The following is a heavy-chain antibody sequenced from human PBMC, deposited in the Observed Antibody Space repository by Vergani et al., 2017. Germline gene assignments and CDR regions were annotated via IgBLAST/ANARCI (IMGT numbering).Heavy chain of an antibody. J-gene: IGHJ4*02. CDR3: AKDLSYSTAWPHLYS. CDR1: GFSFRGHG. CDR2: ISYDGDRR. V-gene: IGHV3-30*18. Sequence: QVHLVESGGGVVQPGRSLTLSCVPSGFSFRGHGMHWVRQAPGKGLEWVAMISYDGDRRDYGDFAKGRFTISRDSSKTVYLQMNSLRVEDTAMYFCAKDLSYSTAWPHLYSRGQGTLVTVSS. D-gene: IGHD4-11*01.